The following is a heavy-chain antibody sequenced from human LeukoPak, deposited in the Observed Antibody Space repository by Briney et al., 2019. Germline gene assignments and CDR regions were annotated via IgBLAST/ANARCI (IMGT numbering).Heavy chain of an antibody. CDR3: ATSTVVITFGPPDY. J-gene: IGHJ4*02. CDR1: GITFSSYA. Sequence: PGGSLRLSCAASGITFSSYAMFWVRQAPGKGLEWVAFIRYDGSNKYYADSVKGRFTISRDNSKNTLYLQMNSLRAEDTAVYYCATSTVVITFGPPDYWGQGTLVTVSS. D-gene: IGHD3-22*01. V-gene: IGHV3-30*02. CDR2: IRYDGSNK.